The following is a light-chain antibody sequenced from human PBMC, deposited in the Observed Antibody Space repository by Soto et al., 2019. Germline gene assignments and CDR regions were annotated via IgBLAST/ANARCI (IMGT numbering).Light chain of an antibody. CDR2: AAS. V-gene: IGKV1-9*01. Sequence: DILLTQSPSFLSASVGDRVTITCRASQGISSSLAWFQQKPGKAPKLLICAASTLQSRVPSRFSGSGSGTDITLTISSLQPEDFATYYCQQLNTYPHTFGQGTKLEIK. CDR1: QGISSS. CDR3: QQLNTYPHT. J-gene: IGKJ2*01.